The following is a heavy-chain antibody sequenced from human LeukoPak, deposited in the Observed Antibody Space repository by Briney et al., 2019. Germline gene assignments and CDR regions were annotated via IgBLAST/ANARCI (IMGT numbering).Heavy chain of an antibody. V-gene: IGHV4-30-4*01. CDR2: IYYSGST. D-gene: IGHD2-21*01. CDR3: ARGLLDADAFDI. CDR1: SGSISSGDYY. J-gene: IGHJ3*02. Sequence: KPSGTLSLTCTVSSGSISSGDYYWSWIRQPPGKGLEWIGYIYYSGSTYYNPSLKSRVTISVDTSKNQFSLKLSSVTAADTAVYYCARGLLDADAFDIWGQGTMVTVSS.